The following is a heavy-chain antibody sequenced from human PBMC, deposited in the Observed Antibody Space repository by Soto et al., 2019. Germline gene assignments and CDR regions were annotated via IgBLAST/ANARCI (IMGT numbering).Heavy chain of an antibody. CDR3: ARGSAMATPFDY. CDR2: INPNCGGT. V-gene: IGHV1-2*02. J-gene: IGHJ4*02. D-gene: IGHD5-18*01. CDR1: GYTCTGYY. Sequence: AVKVSCKASGYTCTGYYMHWVRQAPGEGLEWRGWINPNCGGTNYAQKFQGRVTMTRDTSISTAYMELSRLRSDDTAVYYCARGSAMATPFDYWGQGTLVTVSS.